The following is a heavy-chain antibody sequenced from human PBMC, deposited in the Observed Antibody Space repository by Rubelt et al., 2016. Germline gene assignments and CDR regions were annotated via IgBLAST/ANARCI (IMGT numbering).Heavy chain of an antibody. CDR3: ARRLGTAEEGSVLFDP. CDR1: GYTFTSSD. V-gene: IGHV1-8*01. Sequence: ASVKVSCKASGYTFTSSDINWVRQATGQRLEWMGWMNPHTGNTGYAQKFQGRVTMTRSTSINTAYMELSSLTSEDTAVYYCARRLGTAEEGSVLFDPWGQGTLVTVSS. D-gene: IGHD5/OR15-5a*01. J-gene: IGHJ5*02. CDR2: MNPHTGNT.